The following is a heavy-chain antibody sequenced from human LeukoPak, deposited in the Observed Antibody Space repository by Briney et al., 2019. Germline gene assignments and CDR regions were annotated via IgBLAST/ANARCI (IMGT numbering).Heavy chain of an antibody. D-gene: IGHD3-22*01. CDR1: GFTFSTYS. CDR3: ARDLGAYYYDSSGFDY. CDR2: ISSSSSYI. J-gene: IGHJ4*02. V-gene: IGHV3-21*01. Sequence: PGGSLRLSCAASGFTFSTYSMNWVRQAPGKGLEWVSSISSSSSYIYYADSVKGRFTISRDNAKNSLYLQMNSLRAEDTAVYYCARDLGAYYYDSSGFDYWGQGTLVTVSS.